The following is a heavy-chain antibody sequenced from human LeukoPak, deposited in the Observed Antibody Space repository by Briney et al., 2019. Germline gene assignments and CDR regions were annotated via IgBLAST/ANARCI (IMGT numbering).Heavy chain of an antibody. CDR2: IYHSGST. J-gene: IGHJ3*02. Sequence: SETLSLTCAVSGGSISSSNWWSWVRQPPGKGLEWFGEIYHSGSTNYNPSLKSRVTISVDKSKNQFSLKLSSVTAADTAVYYCARVLGSGWYGHDAFDIWGQGTMVTVSS. CDR1: GGSISSSNW. CDR3: ARVLGSGWYGHDAFDI. V-gene: IGHV4-4*02. D-gene: IGHD6-19*01.